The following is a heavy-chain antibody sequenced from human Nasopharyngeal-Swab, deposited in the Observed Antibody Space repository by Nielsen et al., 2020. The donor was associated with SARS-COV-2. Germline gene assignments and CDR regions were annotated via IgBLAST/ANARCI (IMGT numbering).Heavy chain of an antibody. CDR2: ISSGGASE. V-gene: IGHV3-23*01. J-gene: IGHJ4*02. CDR3: TTDFYFDY. Sequence: GGSLRLSCAASGFTFTSYAMTWVRQAPGKGLEWVSSISSGGASEDYADSVKGRFTISRDDSKNTAFLQMDSLKTEDTALYYCTTDFYFDYWGQGTLVTVSS. CDR1: GFTFTSYA.